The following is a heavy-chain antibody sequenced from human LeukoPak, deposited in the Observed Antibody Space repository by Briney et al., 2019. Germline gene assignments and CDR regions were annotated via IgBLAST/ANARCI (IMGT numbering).Heavy chain of an antibody. Sequence: GGSLRLSCAASGFTFSSYSMNWVRQAPGKGLEWISYISSSGITIYYADSVKGRFTISRDSAGHSLYLQMNSLRAEDTALYYCARDGSGMLYNYYYGMDVWGQGTTVTVSS. D-gene: IGHD3-10*01. V-gene: IGHV3-48*01. CDR3: ARDGSGMLYNYYYGMDV. J-gene: IGHJ6*02. CDR1: GFTFSSYS. CDR2: ISSSGITI.